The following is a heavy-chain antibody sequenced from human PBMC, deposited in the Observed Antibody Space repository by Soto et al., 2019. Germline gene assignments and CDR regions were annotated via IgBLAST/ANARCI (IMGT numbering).Heavy chain of an antibody. CDR3: AKDLAAAPDAFDI. CDR2: ISGSGGST. V-gene: IGHV3-23*01. Sequence: GGSLRLSCAASGFTFSSYAMSWVRQAPGKGLEWVSAISGSGGSTYYADSGKGRFTISRDNSKNTQYLQMNSLRAEDTAVYYCAKDLAAAPDAFDIWGQGTMVTVSS. D-gene: IGHD6-25*01. J-gene: IGHJ3*02. CDR1: GFTFSSYA.